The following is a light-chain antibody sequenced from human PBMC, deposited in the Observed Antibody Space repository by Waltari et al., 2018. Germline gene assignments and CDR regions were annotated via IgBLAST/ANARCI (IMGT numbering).Light chain of an antibody. V-gene: IGLV2-11*01. CDR3: RSFRGGNTWV. CDR1: SNDVGGYND. CDR2: DVN. Sequence: QAALTQPPSVSKSLGQAVTISCTGTSNDVGGYNDVSWYQQYPGTAPRLVMYDVNIGPSGVSVRFAGSKSGKTASLTISGLQAEDEADYYCRSFRGGNTWVFGGGTRLTVL. J-gene: IGLJ2*01.